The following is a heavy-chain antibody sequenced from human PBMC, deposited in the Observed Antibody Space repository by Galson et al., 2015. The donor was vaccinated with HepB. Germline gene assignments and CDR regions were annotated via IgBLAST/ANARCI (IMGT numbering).Heavy chain of an antibody. J-gene: IGHJ3*02. D-gene: IGHD2-2*01. Sequence: SLRLSCPASGFTFRSYSMNWVRQAPGKGLEWVSYISSSSSTIYYADSVKGRFTISRDNAKNSLYLQMNSLRAEDTAVYYCARGGSRPGPAAISAFDIWGQGTMVTVSS. CDR1: GFTFRSYS. CDR3: ARGGSRPGPAAISAFDI. CDR2: ISSSSSTI. V-gene: IGHV3-48*01.